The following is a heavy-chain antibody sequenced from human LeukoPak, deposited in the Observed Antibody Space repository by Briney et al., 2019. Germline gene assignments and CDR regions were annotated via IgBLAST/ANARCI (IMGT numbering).Heavy chain of an antibody. Sequence: SETLSLTCTVSGGSISSYYWSWIRQPPGKGLEWIGYIYYSGSTNYNPSLKSRVTISVDTSKNQFSLKLSSVTAADTAVYYCARERMVRGDPLGNYYYYGMDVWGQGTTVTVSS. D-gene: IGHD3-10*01. J-gene: IGHJ6*02. CDR3: ARERMVRGDPLGNYYYYGMDV. CDR1: GGSISSYY. V-gene: IGHV4-59*01. CDR2: IYYSGST.